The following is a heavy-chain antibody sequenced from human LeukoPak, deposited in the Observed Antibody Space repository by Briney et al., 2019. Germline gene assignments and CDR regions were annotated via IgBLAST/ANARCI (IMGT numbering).Heavy chain of an antibody. CDR2: ISSSSIYI. Sequence: PGGSLRLSCAASVYTFNVYNMNRVRQAPGKGLEWVSSISSSSIYIYYADSVKGRFTISRDNANNSLYMQMNSLRAEDTAVYYCARDQRFGHFDYWGEGTLVTVSS. CDR3: ARDQRFGHFDY. D-gene: IGHD3-10*01. J-gene: IGHJ4*02. CDR1: VYTFNVYN. V-gene: IGHV3-21*01.